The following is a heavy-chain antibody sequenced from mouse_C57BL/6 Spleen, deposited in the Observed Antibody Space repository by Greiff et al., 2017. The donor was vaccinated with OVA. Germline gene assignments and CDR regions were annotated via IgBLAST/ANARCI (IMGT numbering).Heavy chain of an antibody. V-gene: IGHV1-69*01. CDR1: GYTFTSYW. CDR3: ARETTVAHWYFAV. CDR2: IDPSDSYT. J-gene: IGHJ1*03. D-gene: IGHD1-1*01. Sequence: QVQLQQPGAELVMPGASVKLSCKASGYTFTSYWMHWVKQRPGQGLEWIGEIDPSDSYTNYNQKFKGKSTLTVDKSSSTAYMQLSSLTSEDSAVYDCARETTVAHWYFAVWGTGTTVTVSS.